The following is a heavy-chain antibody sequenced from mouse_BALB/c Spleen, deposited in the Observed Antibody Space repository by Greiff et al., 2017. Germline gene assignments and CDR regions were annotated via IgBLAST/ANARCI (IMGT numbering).Heavy chain of an antibody. V-gene: IGHV1-80*01. CDR1: GYAFSSYW. CDR3: ARSGYYGSGDY. Sequence: QVQLKESGAELVRPGSSVKISCKASGYAFSSYWMNWVKQRPGQGLEWIGQIYPGDGDTNYNGKFKGKATLTADKSSSTAYMQLSSLTSEDSAVYFCARSGYYGSGDYWGQGTTLTVSS. J-gene: IGHJ2*01. CDR2: IYPGDGDT. D-gene: IGHD1-1*01.